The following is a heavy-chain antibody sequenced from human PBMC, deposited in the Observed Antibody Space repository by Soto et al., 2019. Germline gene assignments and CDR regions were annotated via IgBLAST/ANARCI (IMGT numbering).Heavy chain of an antibody. CDR1: GVAFSTYG. CDR3: AKDRGFGEYLFDS. CDR2: LSYDGHNE. Sequence: QVQLVESGGAVVQPGTSLRLSCAASGVAFSTYGVHWVRQAPGKGLEWVAILSYDGHNEYYTDSVKGRFIISRDTSRNTLYLQMDRLRADDTAMYYCAKDRGFGEYLFDSWGQGTLVTVSS. D-gene: IGHD3-10*01. V-gene: IGHV3-30*18. J-gene: IGHJ4*02.